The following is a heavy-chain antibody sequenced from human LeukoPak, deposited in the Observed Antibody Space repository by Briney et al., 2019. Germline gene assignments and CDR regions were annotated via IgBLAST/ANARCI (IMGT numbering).Heavy chain of an antibody. J-gene: IGHJ4*02. V-gene: IGHV3-48*04. CDR1: GFTFSSYS. Sequence: GGSLRLSCAASGFTFSSYSMNWVRQAPGKGLEWVSYISSSSSTIYYADSVKGRFTISRDNAKNSLYLQMNSLRAEDTAVYYCARDWPSPAYYFDYWGQGTLVTVSS. CDR3: ARDWPSPAYYFDY. CDR2: ISSSSSTI.